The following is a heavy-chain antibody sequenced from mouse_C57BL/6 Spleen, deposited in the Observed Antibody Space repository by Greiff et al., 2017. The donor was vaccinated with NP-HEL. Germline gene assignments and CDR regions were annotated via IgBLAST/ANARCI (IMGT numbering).Heavy chain of an antibody. CDR3: ALTTGDYAMDY. CDR1: GYAFSSSW. CDR2: IYPGDGDT. J-gene: IGHJ4*01. D-gene: IGHD1-1*01. Sequence: QVQLQQSGPELVKPGASVKISCKASGYAFSSSWMNWVKQRPGKGLEWIGRIYPGDGDTNYNGKFKGKATLTADKSSSTAYMQLSSLTSEDSAVYFCALTTGDYAMDYWGQGTSVTVSS. V-gene: IGHV1-82*01.